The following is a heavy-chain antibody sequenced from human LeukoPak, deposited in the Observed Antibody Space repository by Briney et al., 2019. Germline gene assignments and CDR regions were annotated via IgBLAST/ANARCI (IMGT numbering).Heavy chain of an antibody. CDR3: ARVGGHNYAES. CDR2: ISSSSNYR. Sequence: GGSLRLSCAASGFTFKIYSMNWVRQAPGKGLEWVSSISSSSNYRYFADSVNGRFTISRDNAKNSLYLQMNSLRAEDTALYYCARVGGHNYAESWGQGTLVTVSS. J-gene: IGHJ4*02. D-gene: IGHD5-18*01. CDR1: GFTFKIYS. V-gene: IGHV3-21*04.